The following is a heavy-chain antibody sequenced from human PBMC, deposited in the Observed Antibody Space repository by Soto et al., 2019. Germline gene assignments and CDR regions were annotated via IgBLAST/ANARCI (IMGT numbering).Heavy chain of an antibody. D-gene: IGHD3-10*01. CDR2: IYHSGST. J-gene: IGHJ5*02. CDR1: GGSISSGGYS. V-gene: IGHV4-30-2*01. CDR3: AREGDYYGSGSLWFDP. Sequence: SETLSLTCAVSGGSISSGGYSWSWIRQPPGKGLEWIGYIYHSGSTYYNPSLKSRVTISVDRSKNQFSLKLSSVTAADTAVYYCAREGDYYGSGSLWFDPWGQGTLVTVSS.